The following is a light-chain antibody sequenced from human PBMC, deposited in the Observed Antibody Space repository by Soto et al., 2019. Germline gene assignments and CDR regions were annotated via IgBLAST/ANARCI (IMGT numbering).Light chain of an antibody. Sequence: IVMTQSPDTLSVSPGGRATLCCRASQSVASNLAWYQQKPGQAPRLLIYGASTRATGIPARFSGSGSGTEFTLTISSLQSEDFAVYYCQQYNNWPRTFGQGTRLEIK. V-gene: IGKV3-15*01. CDR3: QQYNNWPRT. CDR2: GAS. CDR1: QSVASN. J-gene: IGKJ5*01.